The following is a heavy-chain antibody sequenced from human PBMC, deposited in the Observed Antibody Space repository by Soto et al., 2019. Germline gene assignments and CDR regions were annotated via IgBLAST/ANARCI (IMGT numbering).Heavy chain of an antibody. CDR2: MIGDGSSW. CDR3: AKDLRPDGRYDLDY. CDR1: GVNFRIYA. J-gene: IGHJ4*02. Sequence: AGGSLRLSCAASGVNFRIYAMNWVRQAPGKGLEWVSVMIGDGSSWDYADSVRGRFTISRDNSKNTLYLQMNSLRAEDTAVYYCAKDLRPDGRYDLDYWGQGTLVTVSS. V-gene: IGHV3-23*01. D-gene: IGHD1-26*01.